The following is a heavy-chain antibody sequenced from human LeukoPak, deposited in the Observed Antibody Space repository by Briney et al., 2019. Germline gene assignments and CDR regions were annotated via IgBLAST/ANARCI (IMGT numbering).Heavy chain of an antibody. CDR3: ATPQARGWYGFDFDY. Sequence: ASVKVSCKASGYTFTSYGISWVRQAPGQGLEWMGWISAYNGNTNYAQKLQGRVTMTTDTSTSTAYMELSRLRSDDTAVYYCATPQARGWYGFDFDYWGQGTLVTVSS. D-gene: IGHD6-19*01. CDR1: GYTFTSYG. V-gene: IGHV1-18*01. J-gene: IGHJ4*02. CDR2: ISAYNGNT.